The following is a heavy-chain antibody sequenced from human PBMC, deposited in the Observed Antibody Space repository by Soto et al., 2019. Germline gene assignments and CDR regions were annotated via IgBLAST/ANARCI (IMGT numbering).Heavy chain of an antibody. CDR2: INPNSGGT. CDR1: GYTFTGYY. J-gene: IGHJ4*02. V-gene: IGHV1-2*02. CDR3: ARVDLGFLEWDYRVY. Sequence: ASVKVSCKASGYTFTGYYMHWVRQAPGQGLEWMGWINPNSGGTNYAQKFQGRVTMTRDTSISTAYMELSRLRSDDTAVYYCARVDLGFLEWDYRVYWGQGTLVTVSS. D-gene: IGHD3-3*01.